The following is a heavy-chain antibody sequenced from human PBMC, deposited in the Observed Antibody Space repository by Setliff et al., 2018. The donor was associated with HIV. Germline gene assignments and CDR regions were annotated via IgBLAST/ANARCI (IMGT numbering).Heavy chain of an antibody. J-gene: IGHJ4*02. V-gene: IGHV3-21*04. CDR3: AKIPKFNEFLSGKNYFDY. CDR2: ISIGSGGAI. Sequence: PGGSLRLSCAASGFSFRNYKFNWVRQAPGRGLEWVSSISIGSGGAIDYADSVKGRFTISRDNAKNTLHLQMNSLRAEDTAVYYCAKIPKFNEFLSGKNYFDYWGQGSLVTVSS. D-gene: IGHD3-3*01. CDR1: GFSFRNYK.